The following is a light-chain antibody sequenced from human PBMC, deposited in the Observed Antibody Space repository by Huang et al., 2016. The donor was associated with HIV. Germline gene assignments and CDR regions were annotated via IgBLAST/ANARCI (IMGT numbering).Light chain of an antibody. J-gene: IGKJ4*01. V-gene: IGKV3-15*01. Sequence: EIVMTQSPATLSVSPGERATLSCRASPNINNKLAGYQQIPGQAPRLLIYGASTRATGFPARFSGSGSGTEFTLTISSLQSEDFALYYCQQYNSWPPLTFGGGTKVEIK. CDR1: PNINNK. CDR3: QQYNSWPPLT. CDR2: GAS.